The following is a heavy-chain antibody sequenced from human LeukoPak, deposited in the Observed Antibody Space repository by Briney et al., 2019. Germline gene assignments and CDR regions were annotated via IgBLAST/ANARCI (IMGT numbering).Heavy chain of an antibody. CDR2: ISSSGSTI. CDR1: GFTFSSYE. D-gene: IGHD4-23*01. J-gene: IGHJ4*02. Sequence: GGSLRLSCAASGFTFSSYEMNWVRQAPGKGLEWVSYISSSGSTIYYADSVKGRFTISRDNAKNSLYLQMNSLRAEDTAVYYRAREPVVTGNFDYWGQGTLVTVSS. CDR3: AREPVVTGNFDY. V-gene: IGHV3-48*03.